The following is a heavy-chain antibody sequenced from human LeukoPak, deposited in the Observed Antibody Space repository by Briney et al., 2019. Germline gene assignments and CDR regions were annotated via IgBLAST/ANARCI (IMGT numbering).Heavy chain of an antibody. CDR3: ARDAVAGSGSYYN. D-gene: IGHD3-10*01. J-gene: IGHJ4*02. V-gene: IGHV3-74*01. Sequence: PGGSLRLSCAASGFTFSSYWMHWVRQVPGKGLVWVSRINEEGTFTNYADSVKGRFTISRDNAKNTVYLQMNSLRVEDTAVYYCARDAVAGSGSYYNWGRGTLVIVSS. CDR2: INEEGTFT. CDR1: GFTFSSYW.